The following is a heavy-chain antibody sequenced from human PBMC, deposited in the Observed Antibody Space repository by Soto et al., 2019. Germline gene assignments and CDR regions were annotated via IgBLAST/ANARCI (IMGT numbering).Heavy chain of an antibody. Sequence: SVKVSCKASGGTFSSYAISWVRQAPGQGLEWMGGIIPIFGTANYAQKFQGRVTITADESTSTAYMELSSLRSEDTAVYYCASSYGSGSYYRGMTYYYYGMDVWGQGTTVTVSS. CDR1: GGTFSSYA. CDR3: ASSYGSGSYYRGMTYYYYGMDV. CDR2: IIPIFGTA. D-gene: IGHD3-10*01. J-gene: IGHJ6*02. V-gene: IGHV1-69*13.